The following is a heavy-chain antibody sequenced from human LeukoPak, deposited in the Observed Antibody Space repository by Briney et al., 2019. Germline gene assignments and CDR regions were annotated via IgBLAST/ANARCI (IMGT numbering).Heavy chain of an antibody. D-gene: IGHD5-12*01. CDR1: GGSISSGDYY. CDR2: IYYYGGT. J-gene: IGHJ4*02. CDR3: ARMTDIVATITFDC. Sequence: SQTLSLTCTVSGGSISSGDYYWSWIRQPPGKGLEWIGYIYYYGGTYYNPSLKSRVTISVDTSKNQFSLRLSSVTAADTAVYYCARMTDIVATITFDCWGQGTLVTVSS. V-gene: IGHV4-30-4*01.